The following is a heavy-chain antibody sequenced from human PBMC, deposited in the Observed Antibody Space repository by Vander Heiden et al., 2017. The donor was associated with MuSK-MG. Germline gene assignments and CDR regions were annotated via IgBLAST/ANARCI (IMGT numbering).Heavy chain of an antibody. V-gene: IGHV3-21*02. CDR1: GFTFSTST. CDR3: ARDPGPGDS. J-gene: IGHJ4*02. Sequence: ELQLVESGGGLVQPGGSLRLSCAASGFTFSTSTMNWVRQAPGKGLEWVSSITSRSSIYYADSVKGRFTISRDNAKSSLYLQMNSLRVEDTAVYYCARDPGPGDSWGQGTLVTVSS. CDR2: ITSRSSI.